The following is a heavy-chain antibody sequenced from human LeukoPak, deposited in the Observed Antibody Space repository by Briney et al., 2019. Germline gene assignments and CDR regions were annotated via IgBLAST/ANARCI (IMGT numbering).Heavy chain of an antibody. CDR1: GGTFSSYA. CDR2: IIPIFGTA. D-gene: IGHD2-15*01. Sequence: SVKVSCKASGGTFSSYAISWVRQAPGQGLEWMGGIIPIFGTAIYAQKFQGRVTITADESTSTAYMELSSLRSEDTAVYYCARTGENPPAATLYGMDVWGQGTTVTVSS. V-gene: IGHV1-69*13. J-gene: IGHJ6*02. CDR3: ARTGENPPAATLYGMDV.